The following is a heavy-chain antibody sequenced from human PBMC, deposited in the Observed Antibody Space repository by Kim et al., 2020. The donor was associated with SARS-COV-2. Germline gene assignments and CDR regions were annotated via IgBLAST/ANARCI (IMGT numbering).Heavy chain of an antibody. D-gene: IGHD2-2*02. CDR1: GFIFSTYG. CDR3: VRGYCGTATCYTGGTYFDY. V-gene: IGHV3-33*08. CDR2: IWYDGSNN. J-gene: IGHJ4*02. Sequence: GGSLRLSCAPSGFIFSTYGMHWVRQAPGKGLEWVATIWYDGSNNYYPDSVKGRFTVSRDNSKNTLYLQMNSLRAEDTAVYYCVRGYCGTATCYTGGTYFDYGGRVTLDTVS.